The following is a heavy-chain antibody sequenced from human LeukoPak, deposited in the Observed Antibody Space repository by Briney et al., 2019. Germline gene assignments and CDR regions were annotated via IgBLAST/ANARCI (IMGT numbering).Heavy chain of an antibody. J-gene: IGHJ4*02. D-gene: IGHD3-10*01. CDR3: ARSRGRKVTPFDY. Sequence: SETLSLTCTVSGGSLSTYYWSWIRQPPGKGLEWIGYIYTSGSTDYSPSLNSRVTISLDTSNNQCSLNLNSVTAADTAVYYCARSRGRKVTPFDYWGQGILVTVSS. CDR1: GGSLSTYY. V-gene: IGHV4-4*09. CDR2: IYTSGST.